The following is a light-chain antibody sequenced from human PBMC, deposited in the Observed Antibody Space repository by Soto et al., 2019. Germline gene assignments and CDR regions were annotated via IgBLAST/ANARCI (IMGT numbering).Light chain of an antibody. CDR2: GTN. CDR3: LVYCGGSRLV. Sequence: QTVVTQEPSLTVSPGGTVTLTCASSSGAVTSESYPSWFQHKPGQAPRALIYGTNNKHSWTPARFSGSLLGDQAALTLSGVQPDYEAECYCLVYCGGSRLVFGGGVKLTVL. V-gene: IGLV7-43*01. J-gene: IGLJ2*01. CDR1: SGAVTSESY.